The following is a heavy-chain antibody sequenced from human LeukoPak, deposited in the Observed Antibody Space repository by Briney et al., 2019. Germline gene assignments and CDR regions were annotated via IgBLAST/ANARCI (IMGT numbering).Heavy chain of an antibody. CDR1: GGSISSSSCY. Sequence: SETLSLTCTVSGGSISSSSCYWGWIRQPPGKGLEWIGSIYFSGSTYYNPSLKSRVTMSVDTSKNQFSLKLMSVTAADTAVVYCARLLDSRAETFDYWGQRSLVTVSS. CDR3: ARLLDSRAETFDY. J-gene: IGHJ4*02. V-gene: IGHV4-39*01. D-gene: IGHD3-22*01. CDR2: IYFSGST.